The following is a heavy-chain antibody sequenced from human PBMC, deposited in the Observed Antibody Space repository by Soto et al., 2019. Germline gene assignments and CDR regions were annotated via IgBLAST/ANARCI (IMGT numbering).Heavy chain of an antibody. CDR3: ARDPVEVDSTFFFDS. Sequence: GGSLRLSCAASGFTFSYYSMTWVRQSPGRGLEWVSSISSSTTYISYADSVRGRFTISRDNAKNSLYLQMSSLRADDTAVYYCARDPVEVDSTFFFDSWGQGTLVTVSS. D-gene: IGHD2-21*01. J-gene: IGHJ4*02. CDR1: GFTFSYYS. V-gene: IGHV3-21*01. CDR2: ISSSTTYI.